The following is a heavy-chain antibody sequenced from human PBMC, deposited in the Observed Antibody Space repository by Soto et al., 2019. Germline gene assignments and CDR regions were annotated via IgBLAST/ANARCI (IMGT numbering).Heavy chain of an antibody. CDR1: GFTFSSYG. V-gene: IGHV3-30*03. CDR2: ISYDGSNK. J-gene: IGHJ5*02. Sequence: GGSLRLSCVASGFTFSSYGMHWVRQAPGKGLEWVAVISYDGSNKYYADSVKGRFTISRDNSKNTLYLQMNSLRAEDTAVYYCARGGGTGTFDPWGQGTLVTVSS. D-gene: IGHD1-1*01. CDR3: ARGGGTGTFDP.